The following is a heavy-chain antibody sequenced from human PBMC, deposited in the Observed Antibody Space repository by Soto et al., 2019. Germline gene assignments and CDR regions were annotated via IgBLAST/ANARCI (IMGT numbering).Heavy chain of an antibody. D-gene: IGHD5-18*01. CDR1: GFTFSSYG. J-gene: IGHJ5*02. CDR3: AKEVIQLWLNYWFDP. V-gene: IGHV3-30*18. CDR2: ISYDGSNK. Sequence: QVQLVESGGGVVQPGRSLRLSCAASGFTFSSYGMHWVRQAPGKGLEWVAVISYDGSNKYYADSVKGRFTISRDNSKNTLYLQMNSLRAEDTAVYYCAKEVIQLWLNYWFDPWGQGTLVTVSS.